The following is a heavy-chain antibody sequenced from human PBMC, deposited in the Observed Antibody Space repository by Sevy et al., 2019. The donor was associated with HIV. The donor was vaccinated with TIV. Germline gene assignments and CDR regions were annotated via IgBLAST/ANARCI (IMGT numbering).Heavy chain of an antibody. CDR1: GYTFTNYG. CDR2: INTNSGNP. V-gene: IGHV7-4-1*01. Sequence: ASVKVSCKGSGYTFTNYGLIWVRQAPGHDLEYMGRINTNSGNPTFAPGFAGRFVFSLDTSVSTAFLQIDSLKAEDTALYYCARAHYNYFDTWGQGSLVTVSS. D-gene: IGHD3-9*01. J-gene: IGHJ4*02. CDR3: ARAHYNYFDT.